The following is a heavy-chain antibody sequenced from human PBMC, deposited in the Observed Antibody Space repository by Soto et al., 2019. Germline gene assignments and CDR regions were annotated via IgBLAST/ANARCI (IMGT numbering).Heavy chain of an antibody. J-gene: IGHJ5*02. CDR2: IFANGHA. D-gene: IGHD6-13*01. V-gene: IGHV4-4*07. CDR3: VASLSASGLNWLDP. Sequence: PSETLSLTCTFSGGSISEKYWNWVRQPPGKGLEWIGLIFANGHADYNPSLKSRVTMSVDASRNQFSLRLTAMTAADTAVYYCVASLSASGLNWLDPWGRGTLVTVSS. CDR1: GGSISEKY.